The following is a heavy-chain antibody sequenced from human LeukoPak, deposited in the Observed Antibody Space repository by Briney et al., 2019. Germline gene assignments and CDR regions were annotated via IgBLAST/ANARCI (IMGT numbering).Heavy chain of an antibody. J-gene: IGHJ4*02. Sequence: PGGSLRLSCAASGFTFRSYEMNWVRQAPGKGLEWVADISSSGSTIKYADSVKGRFTISRDNAKNSLYLQMNSLRAEDTAVYYCARLARSLDLWGQGTLVTVFS. CDR3: ARLARSLDL. CDR2: ISSSGSTI. CDR1: GFTFRSYE. D-gene: IGHD3/OR15-3a*01. V-gene: IGHV3-48*03.